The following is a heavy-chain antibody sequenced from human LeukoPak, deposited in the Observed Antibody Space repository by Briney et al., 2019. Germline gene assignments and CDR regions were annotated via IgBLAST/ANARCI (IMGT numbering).Heavy chain of an antibody. V-gene: IGHV4-59*02. J-gene: IGHJ4*02. Sequence: SETLSLTCTVSGGSVSNYYWSWIRQSPGKGLEWIGYIYYTETSYNPSLKSRVTISVDTSKNQFSLKLSSVTAADTAVYYCSGGSGYANDNFDYWGQGTLVTVSS. CDR2: IYYTET. D-gene: IGHD5-12*01. CDR3: SGGSGYANDNFDY. CDR1: GGSVSNYY.